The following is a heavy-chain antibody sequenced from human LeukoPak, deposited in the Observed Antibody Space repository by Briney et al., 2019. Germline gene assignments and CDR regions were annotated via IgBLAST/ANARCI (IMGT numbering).Heavy chain of an antibody. V-gene: IGHV1-69*06. CDR2: IIPIFGTA. D-gene: IGHD3-22*01. CDR3: ASRETYYYDSSGYHLDY. J-gene: IGHJ4*02. Sequence: GASVKVSCKASGGTFSSYAISWVRQAPGQGLEWMGGIIPIFGTANYAQKFQGRVTITADKSTSTAYMELSSLRSEDTAVYYCASRETYYYDSSGYHLDYWGQGTLVTVSS. CDR1: GGTFSSYA.